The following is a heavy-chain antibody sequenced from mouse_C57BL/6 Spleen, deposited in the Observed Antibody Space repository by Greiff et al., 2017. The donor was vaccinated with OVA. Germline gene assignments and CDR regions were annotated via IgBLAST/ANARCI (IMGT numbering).Heavy chain of an antibody. CDR3: ANGYPWFAY. Sequence: QVQLQQSGAELVRPGTSVKVSCKASGYAFTNYLIEWVKQRPGQGLEWIGVINPGSGGTNYNEKFKGKATLTADKSSSTAYMQLSSLTSEDSAVYFCANGYPWFAYWGQGTLVTVSA. V-gene: IGHV1-54*01. D-gene: IGHD2-2*01. J-gene: IGHJ3*01. CDR2: INPGSGGT. CDR1: GYAFTNYL.